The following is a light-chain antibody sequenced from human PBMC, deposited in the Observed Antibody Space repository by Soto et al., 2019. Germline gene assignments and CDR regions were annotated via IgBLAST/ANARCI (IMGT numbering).Light chain of an antibody. V-gene: IGLV2-8*01. J-gene: IGLJ1*01. Sequence: QSALTQPPSASGSPGQSVTISCSGTSSDVGGYKYVSWYQQHPGKAPKLMIIEVNKRPSGVPDRFSGSKSANTASLTVSGLQAEDEADYYCSSYAGINNLGVFGTGTKLTVL. CDR2: EVN. CDR3: SSYAGINNLGV. CDR1: SSDVGGYKY.